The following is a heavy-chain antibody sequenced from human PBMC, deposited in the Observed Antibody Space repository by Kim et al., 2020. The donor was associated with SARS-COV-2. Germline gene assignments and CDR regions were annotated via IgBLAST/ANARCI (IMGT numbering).Heavy chain of an antibody. V-gene: IGHV4-34*01. J-gene: IGHJ4*02. D-gene: IGHD5-12*01. CDR3: ARGPLLSGHSPY. Sequence: SETLSLTCAVYGGSFNGYYWSWIRQPPGKGLEWIGEIDHSGSTHYNPSLKSRVTISVDTSKNQFSLKMSSVTAADTAVYYCARGPLLSGHSPYLGQGTLV. CDR2: IDHSGST. CDR1: GGSFNGYY.